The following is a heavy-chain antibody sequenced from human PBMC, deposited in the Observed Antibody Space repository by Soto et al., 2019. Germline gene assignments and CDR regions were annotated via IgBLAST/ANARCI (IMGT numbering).Heavy chain of an antibody. CDR2: ISSSSSYI. CDR1: GFTFSSYS. CDR3: ARDSCGGDCYYLHYFDY. V-gene: IGHV3-21*01. D-gene: IGHD2-21*02. J-gene: IGHJ4*02. Sequence: GSLRLSCAASGFTFSSYSMNWVRQAPGKGLEWVSSISSSSSYIYYADSVKGRFTISRDNAKNSLYLQMNSLRAEDTAVYYCARDSCGGDCYYLHYFDYWGQGTLVTVS.